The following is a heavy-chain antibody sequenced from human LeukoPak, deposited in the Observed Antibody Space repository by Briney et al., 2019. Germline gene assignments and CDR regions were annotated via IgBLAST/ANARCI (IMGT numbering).Heavy chain of an antibody. CDR2: IYSGGGST. Sequence: GGSLRLSCAASGFTVSSKYMSWVRQAPGKGLEGVSVIYSGGGSTFYADSVKGSFTFSRDNSKNTLFLQMNSLRAEDTAVYYCATDEGDSGGLDYWGQGTLVTVSS. CDR1: GFTVSSKY. D-gene: IGHD2-21*02. V-gene: IGHV3-66*01. CDR3: ATDEGDSGGLDY. J-gene: IGHJ4*02.